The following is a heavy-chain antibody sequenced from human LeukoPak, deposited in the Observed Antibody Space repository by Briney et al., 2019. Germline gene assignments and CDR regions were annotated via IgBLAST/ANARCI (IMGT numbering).Heavy chain of an antibody. J-gene: IGHJ4*02. CDR3: ARDLQLAFNY. V-gene: IGHV3-21*01. Sequence: GGSLRLSCAASGFTFSSYSMNWVRQAPGKGLEWVSSISSSSYIYYADSVKGRFTISRGNAKNSLYLQMNSLRAEDTAVYYCARDLQLAFNYWGQGTLVTVSS. D-gene: IGHD1-1*01. CDR1: GFTFSSYS. CDR2: ISSSSYI.